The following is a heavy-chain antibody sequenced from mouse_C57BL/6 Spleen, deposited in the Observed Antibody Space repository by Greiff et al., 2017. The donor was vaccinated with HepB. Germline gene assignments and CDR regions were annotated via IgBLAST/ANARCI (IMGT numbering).Heavy chain of an antibody. Sequence: EVQLVESGPGLVKPSQSLSLTCSVTGYSITSGYYWNWIRQFPGNKLEWMGYISYDGSNNYNPSLKNRISITRDTSKNQFFLKLNSVTTEDTATYYCARGYSNFDYWGQGTTLTVSS. CDR1: GYSITSGYY. D-gene: IGHD2-5*01. CDR2: ISYDGSN. J-gene: IGHJ2*01. V-gene: IGHV3-6*01. CDR3: ARGYSNFDY.